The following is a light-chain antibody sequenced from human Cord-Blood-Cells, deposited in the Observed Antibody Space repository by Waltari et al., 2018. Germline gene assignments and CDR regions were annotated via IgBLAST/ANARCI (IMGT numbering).Light chain of an antibody. Sequence: EIVLTQSPATLSLSPGDSATLSCRASPSVSSYLAWYQQKPGQAPRLLIYDASNRATGIPARFSGSGSGTYFTLTISILEPEYFAVYYCQQRSNWPLTFGGGTKVEIK. CDR1: PSVSSY. CDR2: DAS. CDR3: QQRSNWPLT. J-gene: IGKJ4*01. V-gene: IGKV3-11*01.